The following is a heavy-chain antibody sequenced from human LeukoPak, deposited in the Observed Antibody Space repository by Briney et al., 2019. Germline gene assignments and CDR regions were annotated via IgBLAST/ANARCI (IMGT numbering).Heavy chain of an antibody. Sequence: KPSETLSLTCTVSGGSISSYYWSWIRQPPGKGLEWIGYIYYSGSTNYNPSLKSRVTISVDTSKNQFSLKLSSVTAADTAVYYCAREGIAVAAGPFDPWGQGTLVTVSS. J-gene: IGHJ5*02. CDR3: AREGIAVAAGPFDP. D-gene: IGHD6-19*01. V-gene: IGHV4-59*01. CDR1: GGSISSYY. CDR2: IYYSGST.